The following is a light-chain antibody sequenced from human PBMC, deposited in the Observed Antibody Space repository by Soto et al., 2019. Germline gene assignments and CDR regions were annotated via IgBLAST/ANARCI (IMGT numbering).Light chain of an antibody. CDR3: QQYNSHLT. J-gene: IGKJ1*01. CDR2: AAS. V-gene: IGKV1-39*01. CDR1: QDISSS. Sequence: DIQMTQSPSSLSASIGDRVTISCRASQDISSSLNWYQHKSGKAPKLLIYAASGLHSGVPSRFSGSGSGTDFTLTISSLQPDDFATYYCQQYNSHLTFGQGTKVDIK.